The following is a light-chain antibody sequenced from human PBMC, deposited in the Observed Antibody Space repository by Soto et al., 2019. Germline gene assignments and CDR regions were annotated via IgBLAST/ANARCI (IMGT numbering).Light chain of an antibody. V-gene: IGKV1-8*01. CDR2: AAS. J-gene: IGKJ1*01. Sequence: AIRMTQSPSSLSASTGDRVTITCRASQDISSYLAWYQQKPGKAPKLLIYAASTLQSGVPSRFSGSGSGTDFTLTLSCLQSEDFATYYCQQYYSYPHTFGQGTKVEVK. CDR1: QDISSY. CDR3: QQYYSYPHT.